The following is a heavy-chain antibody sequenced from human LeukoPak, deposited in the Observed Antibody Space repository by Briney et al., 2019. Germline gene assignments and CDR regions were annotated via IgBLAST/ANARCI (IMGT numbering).Heavy chain of an antibody. Sequence: SETLSLTCTVSGGSISGFYWSWIRQPPGKGLEWIGYIHSSGSTNSNPSLKSRITISLDTSKNQFSLHLNSVTPEDTALYYCARGLGGGYFDYWGQGTLVTVSS. CDR2: IHSSGST. CDR3: ARGLGGGYFDY. D-gene: IGHD3-16*01. CDR1: GGSISGFY. V-gene: IGHV4-4*09. J-gene: IGHJ4*02.